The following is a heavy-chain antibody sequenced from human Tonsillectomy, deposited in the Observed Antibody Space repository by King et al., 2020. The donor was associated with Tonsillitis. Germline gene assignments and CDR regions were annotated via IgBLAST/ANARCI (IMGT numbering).Heavy chain of an antibody. V-gene: IGHV3-30*18. CDR1: GFTFSSYG. CDR2: ISYDGTNK. J-gene: IGHJ6*02. D-gene: IGHD3-10*01. Sequence: VQLVESGGGVVQPGRSLRLSCAASGFTFSSYGMHWVRQAPGKGLEWVAVISYDGTNKYYADSVKGRFTISRDNSKYTLYLQMNSLRPEDTDVYYCAKVHDYGAGCYFNYYYGMDVWGQGTTVTVSS. CDR3: AKVHDYGAGCYFNYYYGMDV.